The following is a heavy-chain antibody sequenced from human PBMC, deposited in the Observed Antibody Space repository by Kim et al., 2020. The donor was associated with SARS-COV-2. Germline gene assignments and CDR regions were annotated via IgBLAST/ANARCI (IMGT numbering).Heavy chain of an antibody. CDR3: AIIRQAYYYGSGSSIYWYFDL. D-gene: IGHD3-10*01. CDR2: IYYSGST. V-gene: IGHV4-59*13. Sequence: SETLSLTCTVSGGSISSYYWSWIRQPPGKGLEWIGYIYYSGSTNYNPSLKSRVTISVDTSKNQFSLKLSSVTAADTAVYYCAIIRQAYYYGSGSSIYWYFDLWGRGTLVTVSS. CDR1: GGSISSYY. J-gene: IGHJ2*01.